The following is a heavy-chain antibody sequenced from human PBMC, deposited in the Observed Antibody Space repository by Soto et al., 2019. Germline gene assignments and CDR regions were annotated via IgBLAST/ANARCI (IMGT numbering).Heavy chain of an antibody. CDR3: VRDWEYFDFWNGDWKQDAFYF. J-gene: IGHJ3*01. CDR1: GFSTSGGYY. CDR2: IYHSGYT. V-gene: IGHV4-38-2*02. Sequence: PSETLSLTCNVSGFSTSGGYYWGWIRQPPGKGLEWIGSIYHSGYTYYNPSLKSRVTISVDTSKNQFSLSLKSVTAADTAVYYCVRDWEYFDFWNGDWKQDAFYFCSQRTMVTVSS. D-gene: IGHD3-3*01.